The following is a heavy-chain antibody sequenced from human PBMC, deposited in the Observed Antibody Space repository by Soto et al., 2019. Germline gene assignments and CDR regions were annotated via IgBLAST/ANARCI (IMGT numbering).Heavy chain of an antibody. D-gene: IGHD2-2*02. CDR2: ISYDGSNK. CDR3: AKDQDIVVVPAAIPDY. CDR1: GFTFTDYY. Sequence: LRLSCAASGFTFTDYYMSWVRQAPGRGLEWVAVISYDGSNKYYADSVKGRFTISRDNSKNTLYLQMNSLRAEDTAVYYCAKDQDIVVVPAAIPDYWGQGTLVTVSS. J-gene: IGHJ4*02. V-gene: IGHV3-30*18.